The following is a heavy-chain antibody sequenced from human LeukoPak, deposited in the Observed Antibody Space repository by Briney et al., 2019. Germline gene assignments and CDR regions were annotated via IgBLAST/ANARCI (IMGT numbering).Heavy chain of an antibody. CDR1: GFTFGSYS. Sequence: GGSLRLSCAASGFTFGSYSMNWVRQAPGKGLEWVSSISSSSSYIYYADSVKGRFTISRDNAKNSLYLQMNSLRAEDTAVYYCARDFIAARPSFDYWGQGTLVTVSS. J-gene: IGHJ4*02. CDR2: ISSSSSYI. D-gene: IGHD6-6*01. CDR3: ARDFIAARPSFDY. V-gene: IGHV3-21*01.